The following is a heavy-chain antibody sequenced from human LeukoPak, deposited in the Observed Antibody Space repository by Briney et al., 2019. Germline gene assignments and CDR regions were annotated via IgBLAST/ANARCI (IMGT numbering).Heavy chain of an antibody. V-gene: IGHV4-39*07. Sequence: GSLRLSCAASGFTFSSYSMNWIRQPPGKGLEWIGSIYYSGSTYYNPSLKSRVTISVDTSKNQFSLKLSSVTAADTAVYYCARGDYYGSGDLLDVWGKGTTVTVSS. CDR1: GFTFSSYS. CDR3: ARGDYYGSGDLLDV. CDR2: IYYSGST. J-gene: IGHJ6*04. D-gene: IGHD3-10*01.